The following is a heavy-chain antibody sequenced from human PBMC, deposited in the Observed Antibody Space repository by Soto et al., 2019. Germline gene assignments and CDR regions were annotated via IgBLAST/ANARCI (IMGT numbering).Heavy chain of an antibody. CDR2: IFSNDEK. D-gene: IGHD6-19*01. V-gene: IGHV2-26*01. Sequence: QVTLKESGPVLVKPTETLTLTCTVSGFSLSNARMGVSWIRQPPGKALEWLAHIFSNDEKSYSTSLKSRLTISNDTSKSQVVLTMTNMYPVDTATYSCARMNALWEWLDPFDYWGQGTLVTVSS. CDR3: ARMNALWEWLDPFDY. CDR1: GFSLSNARMG. J-gene: IGHJ4*02.